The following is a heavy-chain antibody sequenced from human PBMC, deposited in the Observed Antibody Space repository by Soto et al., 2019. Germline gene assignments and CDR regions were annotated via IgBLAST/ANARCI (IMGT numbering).Heavy chain of an antibody. CDR1: GDSISSDESY. Sequence: SETLSLTCSVSGDSISSDESYWGWIRQPPGKGLDWIGNVYYGGSPNYTPSLKSRITISVDISKNQFSLSLGSVTAADTAVYYCERQRGTTLGTAHWGPGSLVTVSS. CDR2: VYYGGSP. CDR3: ERQRGTTLGTAH. J-gene: IGHJ4*02. D-gene: IGHD2-21*02. V-gene: IGHV4-39*01.